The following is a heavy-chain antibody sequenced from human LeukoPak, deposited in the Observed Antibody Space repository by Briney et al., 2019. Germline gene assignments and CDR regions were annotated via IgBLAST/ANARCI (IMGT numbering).Heavy chain of an antibody. V-gene: IGHV4-4*02. Sequence: SETLSLTCAVSGGSISSSNWWSWVRQPPGKGLEWIGEIYHSGSTNYNPSLKSRVTISVDKPKNQFSLKLSSVTAADTAVYYCARGQSGYSVDYWGQGTLVTVSS. CDR2: IYHSGST. CDR1: GGSISSSNW. J-gene: IGHJ4*02. D-gene: IGHD3-22*01. CDR3: ARGQSGYSVDY.